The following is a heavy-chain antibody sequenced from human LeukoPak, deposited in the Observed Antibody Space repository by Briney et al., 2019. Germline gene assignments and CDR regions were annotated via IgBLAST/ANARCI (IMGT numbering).Heavy chain of an antibody. V-gene: IGHV3-7*01. CDR3: AQEGN. CDR1: GFSFTGNW. J-gene: IGHJ4*02. CDR2: MKEDGSEK. Sequence: GGSLRLSCVASGFSFTGNWMSWVRQAPGKGPEWVASMKEDGSEKYYGDSVSGRFTISRDNAKNSLYLQMNSLRAEDTAVYYCAQEGNWGQGTLVTVSS.